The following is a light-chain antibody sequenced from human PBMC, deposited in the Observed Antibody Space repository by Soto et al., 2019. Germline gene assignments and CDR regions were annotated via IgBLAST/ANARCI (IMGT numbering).Light chain of an antibody. Sequence: DIQMTQSPSSLSASVGDRVTITCRASQSISNYLSWYQQKQGKAPKLLIYAASSLQSGVPSRFSGGGSGTDFTLTISSLQPEDFATYYCQQSFSSPQITFGQGTRLEIK. CDR2: AAS. CDR3: QQSFSSPQIT. CDR1: QSISNY. J-gene: IGKJ5*01. V-gene: IGKV1-39*01.